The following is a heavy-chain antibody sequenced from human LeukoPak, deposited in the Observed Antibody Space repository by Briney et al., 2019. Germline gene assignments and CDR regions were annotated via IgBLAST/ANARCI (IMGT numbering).Heavy chain of an antibody. Sequence: SVKVSCKASGGTFSSYAISWVRQAPGQGLEWMGGIIPIFGTANYAQKFQGRVTTTADKSTSTAYMELSSLRSEDTAVYYCARVSFTMVRGVIISGPNWFDPWGQGTLVTVSS. CDR1: GGTFSSYA. J-gene: IGHJ5*02. D-gene: IGHD3-10*01. CDR2: IIPIFGTA. V-gene: IGHV1-69*06. CDR3: ARVSFTMVRGVIISGPNWFDP.